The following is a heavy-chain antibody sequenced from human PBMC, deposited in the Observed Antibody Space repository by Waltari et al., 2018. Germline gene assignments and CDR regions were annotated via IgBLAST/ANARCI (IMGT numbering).Heavy chain of an antibody. CDR1: ELTYSDYV. CDR3: AKEEVTTGLDF. Sequence: QGQVVESGGGVVQPGGSLRLSCAASELTYSDYVMHWVRQAPGKGLEWVAYIGSHGKNKYYADSMKGRFTISRDNSKNTLFLQMNSLRPDDTAVYYCAKEEVTTGLDFWGQGTLVTVSS. V-gene: IGHV3-30*02. D-gene: IGHD4-17*01. CDR2: IGSHGKNK. J-gene: IGHJ4*02.